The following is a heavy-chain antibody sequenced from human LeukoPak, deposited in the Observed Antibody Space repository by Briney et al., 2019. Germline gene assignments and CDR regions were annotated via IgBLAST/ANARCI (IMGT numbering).Heavy chain of an antibody. J-gene: IGHJ4*02. V-gene: IGHV3-7*04. CDR3: ARDLDTRNSYEFAY. Sequence: PGGSLRLSCAASGFSFSSYWMNWVRQATGKGLEWVANIKRDGSEKYYVDSVKGRFTISRDNAKNSLYLQMNSLRAEDTAVYYCARDLDTRNSYEFAYWGQGTLVTVSS. CDR1: GFSFSSYW. D-gene: IGHD5-18*01. CDR2: IKRDGSEK.